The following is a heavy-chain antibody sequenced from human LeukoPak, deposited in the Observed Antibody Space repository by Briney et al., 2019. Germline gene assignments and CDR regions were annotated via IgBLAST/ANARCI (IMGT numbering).Heavy chain of an antibody. CDR1: GFTFGDYA. D-gene: IGHD2-15*01. J-gene: IGHJ4*02. V-gene: IGHV3-49*04. Sequence: GGSLRLSCTASGFTFGDYAVTWVRQAPGKGLEWVGFIRSKAYGGTTEYAASVKGRFTISRDDSKSIAYLQMNSLKTEDTAVYYCFILDVCSGGSCDPPTALDYWGQGTLVTVSS. CDR3: FILDVCSGGSCDPPTALDY. CDR2: IRSKAYGGTT.